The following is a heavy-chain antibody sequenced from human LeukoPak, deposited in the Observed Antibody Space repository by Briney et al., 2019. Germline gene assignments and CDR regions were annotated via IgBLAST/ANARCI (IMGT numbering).Heavy chain of an antibody. J-gene: IGHJ5*02. D-gene: IGHD2-2*01. CDR2: ISGSGGST. CDR1: GFTFSSYA. Sequence: GGSLRLSCAASGFTFSSYAMSWVRQAPGKGLEWVSAISGSGGSTYYADSVKGRFTISRDNPKNTLYLQMNSLRAEDTAVYYCAKERRGIVVVPAAKVRGNWFDPWGQGTLVTVSS. CDR3: AKERRGIVVVPAAKVRGNWFDP. V-gene: IGHV3-23*01.